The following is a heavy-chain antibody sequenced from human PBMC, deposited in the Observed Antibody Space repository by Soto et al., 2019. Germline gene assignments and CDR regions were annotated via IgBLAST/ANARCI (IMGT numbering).Heavy chain of an antibody. Sequence: GESLKISCKTSGYSFISYWVAWVRQKPGKGQEWMGTFYPGDSTSTYSPSFQGQVTISVDKSISTAYLHLSSLKASDTAMYYCARIIGYCRNNDCSWTFDIWGQGTTVTVSS. V-gene: IGHV5-51*01. CDR2: FYPGDSTS. J-gene: IGHJ3*02. CDR1: GYSFISYW. D-gene: IGHD2-2*03. CDR3: ARIIGYCRNNDCSWTFDI.